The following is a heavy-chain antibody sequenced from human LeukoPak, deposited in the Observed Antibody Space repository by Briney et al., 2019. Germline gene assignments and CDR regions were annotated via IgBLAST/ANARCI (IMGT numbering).Heavy chain of an antibody. Sequence: PSETLSLTCTVSGGSISSSSSYWGWIRQPPGKGLEWIGSIYYSGSTYYSPSPKSRVTISVDTSKNQFSLKLNSLTAADTAVYYCARAGNSGWYYFDYWGQGTLVTVSS. CDR2: IYYSGST. J-gene: IGHJ4*02. D-gene: IGHD6-19*01. V-gene: IGHV4-39*01. CDR3: ARAGNSGWYYFDY. CDR1: GGSISSSSSY.